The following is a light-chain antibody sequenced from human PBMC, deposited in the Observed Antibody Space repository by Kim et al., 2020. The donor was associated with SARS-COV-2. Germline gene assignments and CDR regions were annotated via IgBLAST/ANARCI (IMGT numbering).Light chain of an antibody. CDR1: QGISSY. CDR2: SAS. CDR3: QQLNSYPLT. J-gene: IGKJ4*01. V-gene: IGKV1-9*01. Sequence: ASVGDRVTIACRASQGISSYLAWYQQKAGKAPELLIYSASTLQSGVPSRFSGSGSGTDFTLTITSLQPEDCATYYCQQLNSYPLTFGGGTKVDIK.